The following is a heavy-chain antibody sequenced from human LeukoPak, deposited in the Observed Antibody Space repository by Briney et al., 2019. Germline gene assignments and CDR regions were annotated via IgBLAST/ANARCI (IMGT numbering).Heavy chain of an antibody. CDR2: IYYSGST. J-gene: IGHJ6*02. CDR1: GGSISSGGYY. CDR3: ARASFLEWSTSRGYFYGMDV. D-gene: IGHD3-3*01. V-gene: IGHV4-31*03. Sequence: PSETLSLTCSVSGGSISSGGYYWSWIRQHPGKGLEWIGYIYYSGSTYYNPSLKSRVTISVDTSKNQFSLKLSSVTAADTAAYFCARASFLEWSTSRGYFYGMDVWGQGTTVTVSS.